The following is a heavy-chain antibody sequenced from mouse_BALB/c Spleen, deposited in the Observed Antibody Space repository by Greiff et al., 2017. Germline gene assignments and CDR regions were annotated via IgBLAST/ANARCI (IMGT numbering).Heavy chain of an antibody. V-gene: IGHV5-17*02. Sequence: EVHLVESGGGLVQPGGSRKLSCAASGFTFSSFGMHWVRQAPEKGLEWVAYISSGSSTIYYADTVKGRFTISRDNPKNTLFLQMTSLRSEDTAMYYCAREGAYYGNYEAMDYWGQGTSVTVSS. D-gene: IGHD2-10*01. CDR2: ISSGSSTI. J-gene: IGHJ4*01. CDR3: AREGAYYGNYEAMDY. CDR1: GFTFSSFG.